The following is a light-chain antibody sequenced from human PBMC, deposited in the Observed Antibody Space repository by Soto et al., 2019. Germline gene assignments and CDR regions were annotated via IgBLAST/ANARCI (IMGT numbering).Light chain of an antibody. J-gene: IGKJ4*01. CDR1: QSVTSSY. Sequence: EIVLTQSPGTLSLSPGERATLSCRASQSVTSSYLAWYQQKPGQAPRLLIYGASSRATGIPDRFSGSGSGTDFTLTMSRLEAEDFAVYYCQQYGSSPAFGGGTKVEIK. CDR3: QQYGSSPA. V-gene: IGKV3-20*01. CDR2: GAS.